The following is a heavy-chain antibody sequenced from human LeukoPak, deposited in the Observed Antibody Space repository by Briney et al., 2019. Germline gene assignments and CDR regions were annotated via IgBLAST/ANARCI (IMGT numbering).Heavy chain of an antibody. J-gene: IGHJ3*02. CDR2: INHSGST. CDR3: ASLYGSGSYAFDI. Sequence: SQTLSLTCAAYGASFSGYYWSWIRQPPGKGLEWIGEINHSGSTNYNPSLKSRVTISIDTSKNQFSLKLSSVTAADTAVYYCASLYGSGSYAFDIWGQGTMVTVSS. V-gene: IGHV4-34*01. CDR1: GASFSGYY. D-gene: IGHD3-10*01.